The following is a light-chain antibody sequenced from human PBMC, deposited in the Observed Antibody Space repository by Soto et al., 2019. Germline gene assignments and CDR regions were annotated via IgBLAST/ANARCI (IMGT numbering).Light chain of an antibody. J-gene: IGKJ4*01. CDR3: QQYNTYPLT. CDR1: QSISSW. Sequence: DIQMTQSPSTLSASVGDRVTITCRASQSISSWLAWYQQKPGKVPKLLIYDASSLQSGVPSRFSGSGSGTEFTLTTSSLQPDDIATYFCQQYNTYPLTFGGGTKVDIK. CDR2: DAS. V-gene: IGKV1-5*01.